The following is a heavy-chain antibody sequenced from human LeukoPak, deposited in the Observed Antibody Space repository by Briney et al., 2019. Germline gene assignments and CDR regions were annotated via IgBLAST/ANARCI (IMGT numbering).Heavy chain of an antibody. Sequence: ASVKVSCKASGGTFSSYAISWVRQAPGQGLEWMGRIIPILGIANYAQKFQGRVTITADKSTSTAYMELSSLRSEDTAVYYCASSRDYYDSSGYYLVYWGQGTLVTVSS. CDR3: ASSRDYYDSSGYYLVY. CDR1: GGTFSSYA. CDR2: IIPILGIA. J-gene: IGHJ4*02. V-gene: IGHV1-69*04. D-gene: IGHD3-22*01.